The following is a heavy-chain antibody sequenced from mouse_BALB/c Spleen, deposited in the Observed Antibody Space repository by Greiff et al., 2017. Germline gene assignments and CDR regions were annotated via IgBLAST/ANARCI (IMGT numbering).Heavy chain of an antibody. CDR2: ISYDGSN. CDR1: GYSITSGYY. V-gene: IGHV3-6*02. CDR3: ARDSGNYGPWFAY. J-gene: IGHJ3*01. D-gene: IGHD2-1*01. Sequence: EVQLQQSGPGLVKPSQSLSLTCSVTGYSITSGYYWNWIRQFPGNKLEWMGYISYDGSNNYNPSLKNRISITRDTCKNQFFLKLNSVTTEDTATYYCARDSGNYGPWFAYWGQGTLVTVSA.